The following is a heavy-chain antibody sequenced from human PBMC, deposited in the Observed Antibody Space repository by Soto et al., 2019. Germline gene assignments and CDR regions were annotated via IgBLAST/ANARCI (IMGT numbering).Heavy chain of an antibody. D-gene: IGHD3-3*01. CDR1: GGTFSSYT. V-gene: IGHV1-69*04. J-gene: IGHJ6*03. CDR2: IIPILGIA. CDR3: AREGRITIFGVVTDYMDV. Sequence: ASVKVSCKASGGTFSSYTISWVRQAPGQGLEWMGRIIPILGIANYAQKFQGRVTITADKSTSTAYMELSSLRSEDTAVYYCAREGRITIFGVVTDYMDVWGKGTTVTVSS.